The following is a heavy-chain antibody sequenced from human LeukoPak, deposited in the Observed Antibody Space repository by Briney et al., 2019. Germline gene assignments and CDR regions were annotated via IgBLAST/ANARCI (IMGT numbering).Heavy chain of an antibody. D-gene: IGHD2-21*02. CDR3: ASPVVVTATTDY. CDR2: IGSSGFTI. J-gene: IGHJ4*02. Sequence: PGGSLRLSCAASGFTSSSYEMNWVRQAPGKGLEWVSYIGSSGFTIYYADSVTGRFTISRDNAKNSLYLQMNSLRAEDTAVYYCASPVVVTATTDYRGQGTLVTVSS. CDR1: GFTSSSYE. V-gene: IGHV3-48*03.